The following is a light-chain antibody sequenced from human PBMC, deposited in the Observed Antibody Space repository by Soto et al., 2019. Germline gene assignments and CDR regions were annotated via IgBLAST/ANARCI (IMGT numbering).Light chain of an antibody. CDR3: QQYGNWPLLT. J-gene: IGKJ4*01. Sequence: EIVMTQSPATQSVSEGERATLSCRASQSIRNNLAWYQRKPGQAPRLLILGASTRATGIPDRFSGSGSGTEFTLTISSLQSEDFAVYYCQQYGNWPLLTFGGGTKVEIK. V-gene: IGKV3-15*01. CDR2: GAS. CDR1: QSIRNN.